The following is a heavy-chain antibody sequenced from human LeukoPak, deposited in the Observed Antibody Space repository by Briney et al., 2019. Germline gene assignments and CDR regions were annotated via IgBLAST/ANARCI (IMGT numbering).Heavy chain of an antibody. CDR3: AKKKPGNSDIFDY. Sequence: GGSLRLSCAASGFTFSQYGMHWIRQAPGRGLEWVAYIKFSGDTKNYADSVKGRFTISRDNSKNTLYLQINTLKAEDTAVYYCAKKKPGNSDIFDYWGQGTLLTVSS. V-gene: IGHV3-30*02. J-gene: IGHJ4*02. D-gene: IGHD2/OR15-2a*01. CDR2: IKFSGDTK. CDR1: GFTFSQYG.